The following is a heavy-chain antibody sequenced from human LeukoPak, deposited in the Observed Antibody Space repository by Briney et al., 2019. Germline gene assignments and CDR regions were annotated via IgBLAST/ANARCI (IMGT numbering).Heavy chain of an antibody. CDR1: GDSVSSSSSA. CDR3: ARNYRPDFDC. V-gene: IGHV6-1*01. CDR2: AYYRSKWYI. J-gene: IGHJ4*02. Sequence: SQTLSLTCAISGDSVSSSSSAWSWIRQSPSRGLEWLGRAYYRSKWYINYAVSVKGRITINPGTSRNQFSLQLNSVTPEVTAVYYCARNYRPDFDCWGQGSLVTVSS. D-gene: IGHD1-7*01.